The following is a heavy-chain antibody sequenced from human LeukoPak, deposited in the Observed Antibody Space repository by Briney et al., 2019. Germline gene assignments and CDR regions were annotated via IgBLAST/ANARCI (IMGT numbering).Heavy chain of an antibody. V-gene: IGHV4-4*02. CDR1: GDSISNSHW. CDR3: AREQLSITSYGMDV. J-gene: IGHJ6*02. D-gene: IGHD3-10*01. Sequence: SETLSLTCAVSGDSISNSHWWSWARQSPGRGLEWIGQIHHSGSTNYSPSLKSRVIISIDKSKNQFSLNLNSVTAADTAVYYCAREQLSITSYGMDVWGQGTTVTVSS. CDR2: IHHSGST.